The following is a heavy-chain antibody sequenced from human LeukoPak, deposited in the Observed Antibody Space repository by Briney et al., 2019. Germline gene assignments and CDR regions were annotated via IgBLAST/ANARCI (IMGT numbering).Heavy chain of an antibody. CDR3: TRSLDY. CDR2: INQDGGEK. V-gene: IGHV3-7*01. Sequence: GGSLRLSCTASGFTFSTYWMDWVRRAPGRGLERVANINQDGGEKYYVDSVKGRFTISRDNAKNSLYLQMNSLRAEDTATYYCTRSLDYWGQGIQVTVSS. CDR1: GFTFSTYW. J-gene: IGHJ4*02.